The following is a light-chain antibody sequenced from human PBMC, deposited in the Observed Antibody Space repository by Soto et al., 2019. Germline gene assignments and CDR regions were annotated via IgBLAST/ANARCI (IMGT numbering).Light chain of an antibody. V-gene: IGLV1-40*01. CDR2: GNS. CDR3: QSYESSRVV. J-gene: IGLJ2*01. Sequence: QSVLTQPPSVSGAPGQRVTISCTGSSSNIGAGYDVHWYQQLPGTAPKLLIYGNSNRPSGVPDRFSGSKSGTSASLAITGLQAEDEADYYCQSYESSRVVFGGGTKRTVL. CDR1: SSNIGAGYD.